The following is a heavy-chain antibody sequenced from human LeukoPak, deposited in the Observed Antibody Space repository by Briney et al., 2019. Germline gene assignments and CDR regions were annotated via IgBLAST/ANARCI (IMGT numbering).Heavy chain of an antibody. CDR2: ISSSAGTI. D-gene: IGHD4-17*01. Sequence: GGSLRLSCAASGFTFRDYYMSWIRQAPGPGLEWISYISSSAGTIHYVDSVKGRFTISRDNAKNSLYLQMGSLRVEDTAVYYCATSVTRRRLDWFIDLWGRGTLVSVSS. CDR3: ATSVTRRRLDWFIDL. J-gene: IGHJ2*01. V-gene: IGHV3-11*04. CDR1: GFTFRDYY.